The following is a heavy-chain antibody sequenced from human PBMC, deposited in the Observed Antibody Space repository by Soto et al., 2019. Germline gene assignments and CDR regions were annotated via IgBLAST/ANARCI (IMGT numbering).Heavy chain of an antibody. D-gene: IGHD3-10*01. CDR3: ARNYGSWRRGDY. CDR1: GFTFSSHG. CDR2: IWSDGSNK. J-gene: IGHJ4*02. Sequence: QVQLVESGGGVVQPGRSLRLSCAASGFTFSSHGMHWVRQAPGKGLEWVALIWSDGSNKYYAESVKGRFTISRDNSKNTLYRQMNSLRAEDTAVYYGARNYGSWRRGDYWGQGTLVTVS. V-gene: IGHV3-33*01.